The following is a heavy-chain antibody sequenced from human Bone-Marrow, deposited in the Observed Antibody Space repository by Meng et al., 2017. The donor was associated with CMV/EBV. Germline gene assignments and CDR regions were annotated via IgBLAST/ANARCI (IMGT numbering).Heavy chain of an antibody. CDR2: ISSSSSYI. CDR1: GFTFSSYS. Sequence: GESLKISCAASGFTFSSYSMNWVRQAPGKGLEWVSSISSSSSYIYYADSVKGRFTISRDNAKNSLYLQMNSLRAEDTAVYYCARDYSGSFMDAFDIWGQGTMVTVSS. V-gene: IGHV3-21*01. J-gene: IGHJ3*02. CDR3: ARDYSGSFMDAFDI. D-gene: IGHD1-26*01.